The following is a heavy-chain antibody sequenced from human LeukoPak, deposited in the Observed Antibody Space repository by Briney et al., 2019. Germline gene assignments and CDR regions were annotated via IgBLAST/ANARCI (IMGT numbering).Heavy chain of an antibody. CDR3: ARGELGTAYDAFDI. CDR1: GFTFSTYN. Sequence: GGSLRLSCAASGFTFSTYNMNWVRQAPGKGLEWVSHITSSSTNIYYADSVKGRFTISRDNAKNTLYLQMNSLRAEDTAVYYCARGELGTAYDAFDIWGQGTMVTVSS. J-gene: IGHJ3*02. V-gene: IGHV3-48*04. CDR2: ITSSSTNI. D-gene: IGHD7-27*01.